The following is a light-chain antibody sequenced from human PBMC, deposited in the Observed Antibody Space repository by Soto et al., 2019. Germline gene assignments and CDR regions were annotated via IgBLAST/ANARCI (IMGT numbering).Light chain of an antibody. CDR1: QSISTY. CDR2: AAS. J-gene: IGKJ4*01. Sequence: DIQMTQSPSSLTASIGDRLTITCRASQSISTYLNWYQQKPGTAPKLLIYAASTLRNGVPSRFSGSGSGADFTLTISSLQPEDFASYYCQQRYNTPLTFGGGTKVEIK. V-gene: IGKV1-39*01. CDR3: QQRYNTPLT.